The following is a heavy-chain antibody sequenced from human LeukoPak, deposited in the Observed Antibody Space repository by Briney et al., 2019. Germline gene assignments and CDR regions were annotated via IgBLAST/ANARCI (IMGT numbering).Heavy chain of an antibody. D-gene: IGHD1-26*01. V-gene: IGHV3-23*01. CDR2: ISVSGGST. CDR3: AKDHWALGGSYYYDY. J-gene: IGHJ4*02. Sequence: GGSLRLSCAASGFTFSTYALSGFRQAPGKGLGWFSAISVSGGSTYYADSVKGRFTISRDNSKNTLYLQMNSLRAEDTAVYYCAKDHWALGGSYYYDYWGQGTLVTVSS. CDR1: GFTFSTYA.